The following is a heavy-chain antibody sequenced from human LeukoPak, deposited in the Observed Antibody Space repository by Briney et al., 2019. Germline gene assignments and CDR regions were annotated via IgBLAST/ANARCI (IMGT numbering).Heavy chain of an antibody. V-gene: IGHV1-69*13. CDR3: ARYCSSTSCYNGDY. J-gene: IGHJ4*02. CDR2: IIPIFGTA. Sequence: ASVKVSCKASGGTFSSYATSWVRQAPGQGLEWMGGIIPIFGTANYAQKFQGRVTITADESTSTAYMELSSLRSEDTAVYYCARYCSSTSCYNGDYWGQGTLVTVSS. D-gene: IGHD2-2*02. CDR1: GGTFSSYA.